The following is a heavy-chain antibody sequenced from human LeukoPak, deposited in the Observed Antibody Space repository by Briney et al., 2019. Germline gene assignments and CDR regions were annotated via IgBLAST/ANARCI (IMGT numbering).Heavy chain of an antibody. CDR2: ISYDGSNK. CDR1: GFTFSTYG. CDR3: AKSNSGYYPDY. D-gene: IGHD3-22*01. J-gene: IGHJ4*02. Sequence: GRSLRLSCAASGFTFSTYGMHWVRQAPGKGLEWVTVISYDGSNKYYADSVKGRFTISRDNSKNTLYLQMNRLRAEDTAVYYCAKSNSGYYPDYWGQGTLVTVSS. V-gene: IGHV3-30*18.